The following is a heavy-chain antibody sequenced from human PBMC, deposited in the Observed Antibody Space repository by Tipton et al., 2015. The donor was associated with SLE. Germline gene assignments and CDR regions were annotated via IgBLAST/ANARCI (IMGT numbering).Heavy chain of an antibody. Sequence: GSLRLSCAASGFTFSNYAMSWVRQAPGKGLEWVSTISGSGGSTYYADSVKGRFTISRDNSKTTLYLQMNSLRAEDTAVYYCARDLGYLHDYYYGMDVWGQGTTVTVSS. CDR3: ARDLGYLHDYYYGMDV. CDR2: ISGSGGST. CDR1: GFTFSNYA. D-gene: IGHD5-12*01. V-gene: IGHV3-23*01. J-gene: IGHJ6*02.